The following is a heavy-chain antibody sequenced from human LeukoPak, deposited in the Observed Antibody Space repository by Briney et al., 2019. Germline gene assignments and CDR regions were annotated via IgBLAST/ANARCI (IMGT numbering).Heavy chain of an antibody. Sequence: GSLRLSCAASGFTFSSYVMSWVRQPPGKGLEWIGSIYYSGSTYFNPSLKSRVTISVDTSKNQFSLKLNSVTAADTAVYYCARHVRKRGIAAAGSPGWFDPWGQGTLVTVSS. D-gene: IGHD6-13*01. J-gene: IGHJ5*02. CDR3: ARHVRKRGIAAAGSPGWFDP. CDR2: IYYSGST. CDR1: GFTFSSYV. V-gene: IGHV4-39*01.